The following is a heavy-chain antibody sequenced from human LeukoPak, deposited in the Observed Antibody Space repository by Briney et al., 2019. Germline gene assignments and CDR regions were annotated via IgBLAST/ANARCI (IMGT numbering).Heavy chain of an antibody. D-gene: IGHD1-26*01. Sequence: ASVKVPCKASGGTFSSYAISWVRQAPGQGLEWMGGIIPIFGTANYAQKFQGRVTITADESTSTAYMELSSLRSEDTAVYYCARGGGSYYLDYWGQGTLVTVSS. V-gene: IGHV1-69*13. CDR2: IIPIFGTA. J-gene: IGHJ4*02. CDR1: GGTFSSYA. CDR3: ARGGGSYYLDY.